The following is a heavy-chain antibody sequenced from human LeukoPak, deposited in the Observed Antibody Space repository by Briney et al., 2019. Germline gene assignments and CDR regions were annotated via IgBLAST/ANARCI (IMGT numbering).Heavy chain of an antibody. V-gene: IGHV3-64D*06. D-gene: IGHD2-2*01. J-gene: IGHJ6*04. Sequence: PGGSLRLSCSASGFTFSSYAMHWVRQAPGKGLEYVSAISSNGGSTYYADSVKGRFTISRDNSKNTLYLQMSSLRAEDTAVYYCARARGFVVVPAAMVRHYYYGMDVWGKGTTVTVSS. CDR3: ARARGFVVVPAAMVRHYYYGMDV. CDR1: GFTFSSYA. CDR2: ISSNGGST.